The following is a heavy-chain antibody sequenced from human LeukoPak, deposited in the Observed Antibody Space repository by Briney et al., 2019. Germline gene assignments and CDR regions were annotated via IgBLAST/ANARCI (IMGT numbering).Heavy chain of an antibody. CDR3: ARGRIAAAGFDY. CDR2: INHSGST. D-gene: IGHD6-13*01. CDR1: GGSFSGYY. J-gene: IGHJ4*02. V-gene: IGHV4-34*01. Sequence: KPSETLSPTCAVYGGSFSGYYWSWIRQPPGKGLEWIGEINHSGSTNYNPSLKSRVTISVDTSKNQFSLKLSSVTAADTAVYYCARGRIAAAGFDYWGQGTLVTVSS.